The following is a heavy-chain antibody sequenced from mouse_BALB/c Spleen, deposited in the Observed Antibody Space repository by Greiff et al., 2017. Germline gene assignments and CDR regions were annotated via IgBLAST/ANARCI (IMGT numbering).Heavy chain of an antibody. CDR2: IAPGSGST. J-gene: IGHJ2*01. CDR3: AREGGY. CDR1: GYTFTSYW. Sequence: DLVKPGASVKLSCKASGYTFTSYWINWIKQRPGQGLEWIGRIAPGSGSTYYNEMFKGKATLTVDTSSSPAYIQLSSLSSEDSAVYFCAREGGYWGQGTTLTVSS. V-gene: IGHV1S41*01.